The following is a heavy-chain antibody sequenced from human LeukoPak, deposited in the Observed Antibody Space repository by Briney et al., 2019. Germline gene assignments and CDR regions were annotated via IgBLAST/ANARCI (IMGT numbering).Heavy chain of an antibody. CDR3: AKEFPYFDWSPYGMDV. CDR2: ISWNSGSI. J-gene: IGHJ6*02. D-gene: IGHD3-9*01. V-gene: IGHV3-9*01. CDR1: GFTFDDYA. Sequence: GGSLRLSCAASGFTFDDYAMHWVRQAPGKGLEWVSGISWNSGSIGYADSAKGRFTISRDNAKNSLYLQMNSLRAEDTAWYYCAKEFPYFDWSPYGMDVWGQGTTVTVSS.